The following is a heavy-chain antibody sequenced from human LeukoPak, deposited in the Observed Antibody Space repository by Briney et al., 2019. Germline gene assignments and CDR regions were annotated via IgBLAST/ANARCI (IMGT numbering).Heavy chain of an antibody. CDR3: AREMATISPTGY. V-gene: IGHV1-18*01. Sequence: ASAKVSCKASGYTFTSYGISWVRQAPGQGLEWMGWISAYNGNTNYAQKLQGRVTMTTDTSTSTAYMELRSLRSDDTAVYYCAREMATISPTGYWGQGTLVTVSS. J-gene: IGHJ4*02. CDR1: GYTFTSYG. CDR2: ISAYNGNT. D-gene: IGHD5-12*01.